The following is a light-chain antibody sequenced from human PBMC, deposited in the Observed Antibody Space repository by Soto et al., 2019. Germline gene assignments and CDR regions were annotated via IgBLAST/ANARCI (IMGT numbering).Light chain of an antibody. J-gene: IGKJ5*01. CDR2: GAS. CDR1: HSVSSSY. CDR3: QQDGSSPPIT. V-gene: IGKV3-20*01. Sequence: EIVLTQSPGTLSLSPGERATLSCRASHSVSSSYLAWYQQKPGQAPRLLIYGASSSATGIPDRFSGSGSGTDFTLTISRLEPEDFAVYYCQQDGSSPPITFGHGTRLEIK.